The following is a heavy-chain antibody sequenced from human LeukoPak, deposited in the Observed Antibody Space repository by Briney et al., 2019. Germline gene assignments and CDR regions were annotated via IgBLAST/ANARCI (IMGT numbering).Heavy chain of an antibody. CDR2: ISSSSTYK. J-gene: IGHJ4*02. D-gene: IGHD2-2*01. CDR1: GFTFSSYT. V-gene: IGHV3-21*04. Sequence: PGGSLRLSCAASGFTFSSYTMNWVRQAPGKGLEWVSSISSSSTYKYYADSVKGRFTISRDNAKNSLYLQMNSLRAEDTAVYYCARARVVVVPAASDYWGQGTLVTVSS. CDR3: ARARVVVVPAASDY.